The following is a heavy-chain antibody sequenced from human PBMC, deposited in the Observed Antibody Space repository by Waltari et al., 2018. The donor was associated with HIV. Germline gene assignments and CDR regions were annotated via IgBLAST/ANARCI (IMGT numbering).Heavy chain of an antibody. CDR3: ARGAYYYDSSGYLYVY. J-gene: IGHJ4*02. Sequence: EVQLVESGGGLVQPGGSLRLSCAASGFTFGYYWMSWVRQAPGKGLELVGNIKEEGSEKYYVDSVKGRSTISRDNAKNTLYLQMNSLRAEDTAVYYCARGAYYYDSSGYLYVYWGQGTLVTVSS. V-gene: IGHV3-7*01. D-gene: IGHD3-22*01. CDR1: GFTFGYYW. CDR2: IKEEGSEK.